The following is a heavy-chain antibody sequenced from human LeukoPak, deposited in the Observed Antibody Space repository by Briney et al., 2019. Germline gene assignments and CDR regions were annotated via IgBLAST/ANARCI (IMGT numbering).Heavy chain of an antibody. D-gene: IGHD6-13*01. V-gene: IGHV1-18*01. CDR1: GYTFTSYG. CDR3: ARAPLVAAAVFWGY. J-gene: IGHJ4*02. Sequence: GASVKVSCKASGYTFTSYGISWVRQAPGQGLEWMGWISAYNGNTNYAQKLQGRVTMTTDTSTSTAYMELRSLRSDDTAVYYCARAPLVAAAVFWGYWGQGTLVTVSS. CDR2: ISAYNGNT.